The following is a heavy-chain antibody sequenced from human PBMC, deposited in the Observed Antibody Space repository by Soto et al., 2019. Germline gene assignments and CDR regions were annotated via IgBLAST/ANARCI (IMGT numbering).Heavy chain of an antibody. Sequence: SETLSLTCTVSGGSISSGGYYWSWIRQHPGKGLEWIGYIYYSGSTYYNPSLKSRVTISVDTSKNQFSLKLSSVTAADTAVYYCARDRGYSGYDSGPDWGQGTLVTVSS. V-gene: IGHV4-31*03. CDR1: GGSISSGGYY. J-gene: IGHJ4*02. CDR2: IYYSGST. CDR3: ARDRGYSGYDSGPD. D-gene: IGHD5-12*01.